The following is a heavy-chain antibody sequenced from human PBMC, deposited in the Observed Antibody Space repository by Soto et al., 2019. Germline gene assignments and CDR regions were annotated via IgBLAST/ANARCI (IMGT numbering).Heavy chain of an antibody. CDR2: INGGNGNT. CDR3: ARGRRYSSSWPDY. J-gene: IGHJ4*02. Sequence: GASVKVSCKASGNTVPNYAIHWVRQAPGQRLEWMGWINGGNGNTYYSEHFQGRVTMTRNTSISTAYMELSSLRSEDTAVYYCARGRRYSSSWPDYWGQGTLVTVS. V-gene: IGHV1-3*01. CDR1: GNTVPNYA. D-gene: IGHD6-13*01.